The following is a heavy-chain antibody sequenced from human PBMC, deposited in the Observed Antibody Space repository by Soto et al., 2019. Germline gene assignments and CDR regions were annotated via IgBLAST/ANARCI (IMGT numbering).Heavy chain of an antibody. J-gene: IGHJ4*02. CDR3: ANTAGYCSGGSCVDY. V-gene: IGHV3-23*01. Sequence: EGSLRLSCAASGFTFSSYAMSWVRQAPGKGLEWVSAISGSGGSTYYADSVKGRFTISRDNSKNTLYLQMNSLRAEDKAVYYCANTAGYCSGGSCVDYWGQGTLVTVSS. CDR1: GFTFSSYA. D-gene: IGHD2-15*01. CDR2: ISGSGGST.